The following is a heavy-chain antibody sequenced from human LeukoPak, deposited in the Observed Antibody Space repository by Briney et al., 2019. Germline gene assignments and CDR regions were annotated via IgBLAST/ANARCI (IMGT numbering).Heavy chain of an antibody. CDR3: ARDFMIDAFDI. J-gene: IGHJ3*02. CDR2: IKQDGSEK. CDR1: GFTFSSYW. D-gene: IGHD3-16*01. Sequence: GGSLRLSCAASGFTFSSYWMSWVRQAPGKGLEWVANIKQDGSEKYYVDSVKGRFTISRDNAKNPLYLQMNSLRAEDTAVYYCARDFMIDAFDIWGQGTMVTVSS. V-gene: IGHV3-7*01.